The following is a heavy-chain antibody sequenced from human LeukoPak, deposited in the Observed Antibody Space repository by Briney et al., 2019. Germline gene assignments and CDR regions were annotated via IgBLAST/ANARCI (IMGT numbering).Heavy chain of an antibody. Sequence: ASVKVSCKASGYTFTSYAMHWVRQAPGQRLEWMGWINAGNGNTKYSQKFQGRVTITRDTSASTAYMELSSLRSEDTAVYYCARERSAVAGTILDYWGQGTLVTVSS. CDR2: INAGNGNT. D-gene: IGHD6-19*01. J-gene: IGHJ4*02. CDR1: GYTFTSYA. V-gene: IGHV1-3*01. CDR3: ARERSAVAGTILDY.